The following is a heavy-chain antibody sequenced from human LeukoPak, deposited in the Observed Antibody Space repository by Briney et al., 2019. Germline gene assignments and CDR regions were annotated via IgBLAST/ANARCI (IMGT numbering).Heavy chain of an antibody. D-gene: IGHD6-6*01. V-gene: IGHV3-33*06. J-gene: IGHJ3*02. CDR2: IWSDGTTK. CDR1: GFTFSSFG. Sequence: GGSLRLSCAASGFTFSSFGMHWVRQAPGKGLEWVAVIWSDGTTKYYADSVKGRFTISRDNSENTLYLQMNSLRAEDTAVYYCAKGSGRIAARPFGYAFDIWGQGTMVTVSS. CDR3: AKGSGRIAARPFGYAFDI.